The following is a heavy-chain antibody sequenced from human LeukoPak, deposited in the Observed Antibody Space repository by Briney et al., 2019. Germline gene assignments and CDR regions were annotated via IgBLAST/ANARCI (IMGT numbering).Heavy chain of an antibody. CDR1: GFTFSDYE. CDR3: ARGGPARSWVY. Sequence: GGSLRLSCAASGFTFSDYEMNWVRQAPGKGLEWISYISTAGSTKYYAESVKGRFTISRDNAKDSLYLQINSLRVEDTAVYFCARGGPARSWVYWGQGTLVTVSS. J-gene: IGHJ4*02. CDR2: ISTAGSTK. V-gene: IGHV3-48*03. D-gene: IGHD2-2*01.